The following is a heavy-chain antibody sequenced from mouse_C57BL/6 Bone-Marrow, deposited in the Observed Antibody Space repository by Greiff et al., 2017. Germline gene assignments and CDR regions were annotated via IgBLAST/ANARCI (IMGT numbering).Heavy chain of an antibody. D-gene: IGHD1-1*01. Sequence: EVKVEESGGGLVQPGGSMKLSCAASGFTFSDAWMDWVSQSPEKGLEWVAEIRNKANNHATYYAESVKGRFTISRDDSKSSFYLQMNSLRAEDTGIYYFRWGSSYSFDYWGQGTTLTGSS. CDR3: RWGSSYSFDY. J-gene: IGHJ2*01. CDR2: IRNKANNHAT. CDR1: GFTFSDAW. V-gene: IGHV6-6*01.